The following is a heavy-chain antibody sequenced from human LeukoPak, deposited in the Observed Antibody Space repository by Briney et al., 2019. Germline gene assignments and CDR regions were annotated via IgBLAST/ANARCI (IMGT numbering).Heavy chain of an antibody. J-gene: IGHJ3*02. V-gene: IGHV4-39*01. Sequence: SETLSLTCTVSGASFSDSTYYWAWFRQPPGKGLELIASLYFSETKYNPSLKSRITISADTSKNQFSLKLSSVPATDTAVYYCASPSKLVVSRGAFDIWGQGTMVTVSA. CDR2: LYFSET. D-gene: IGHD3-10*01. CDR3: ASPSKLVVSRGAFDI. CDR1: GASFSDSTYY.